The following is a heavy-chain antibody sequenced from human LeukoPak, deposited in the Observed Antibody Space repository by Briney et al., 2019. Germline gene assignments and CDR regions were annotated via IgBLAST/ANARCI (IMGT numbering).Heavy chain of an antibody. CDR3: AKWGDYDVLTGYYDSDY. J-gene: IGHJ4*02. CDR1: GFTFSNYA. Sequence: GGSLRLSCAASGFTFSNYAMSWVRQAPGKGLEGGSAITGDGGSTYYADSVKGRFTISRDNSKNTLYLQMNSLRAEDTALYYCAKWGDYDVLTGYYDSDYWGQGTLVTVSS. V-gene: IGHV3-23*01. D-gene: IGHD3-9*01. CDR2: ITGDGGST.